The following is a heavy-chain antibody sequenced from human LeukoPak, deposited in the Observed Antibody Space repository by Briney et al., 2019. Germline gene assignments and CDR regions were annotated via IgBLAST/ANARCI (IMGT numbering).Heavy chain of an antibody. J-gene: IGHJ4*02. Sequence: SETLSLTCTVSGGSISSYYWSWIRQPPGKGLEWIGYIYYSGSTYYNPSLKSRVTISVDTSKNQFSLKLSSVTAADTAVYYCARDPRRLPIDYWGQGTLVTVSS. V-gene: IGHV4-30-4*01. CDR3: ARDPRRLPIDY. CDR1: GGSISSYY. CDR2: IYYSGST.